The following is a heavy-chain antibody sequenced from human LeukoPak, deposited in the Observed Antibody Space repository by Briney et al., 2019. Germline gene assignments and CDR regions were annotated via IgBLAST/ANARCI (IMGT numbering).Heavy chain of an antibody. CDR2: IQYSGSS. D-gene: IGHD1-26*01. J-gene: IGHJ3*02. CDR3: ARDVCMVGFMVDAFDI. CDR1: GGSISSHY. Sequence: PETLSLTCTVAGGSISSHYWSWVRQPPGKGLEWIGSIQYSGSSHDIPALRSRVTISVDTSKNQFSVKLSSVSAAGAAVYYCARDVCMVGFMVDAFDIWGQGTMVTVSS. V-gene: IGHV4-59*11.